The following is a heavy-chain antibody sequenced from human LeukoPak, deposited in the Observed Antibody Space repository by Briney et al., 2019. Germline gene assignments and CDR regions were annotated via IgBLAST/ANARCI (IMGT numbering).Heavy chain of an antibody. D-gene: IGHD3-10*01. J-gene: IGHJ3*02. V-gene: IGHV4-30-2*01. CDR2: IYHSGNT. Sequence: PSQTLSLTCTVSGGSISSGGYYWSWIRQPPGKGLEWIGYIYHSGNTYYNPSLKSRVTISVDRSKNQFSLKLSSVTAADTAVYYCASTMIRSTLWFGELDAFDIWGQGTMVTVSS. CDR1: GGSISSGGYY. CDR3: ASTMIRSTLWFGELDAFDI.